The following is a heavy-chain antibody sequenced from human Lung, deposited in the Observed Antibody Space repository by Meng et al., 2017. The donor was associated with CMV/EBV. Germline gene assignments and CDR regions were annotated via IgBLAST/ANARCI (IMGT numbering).Heavy chain of an antibody. J-gene: IGHJ4*02. CDR3: ASFPPPGKQWLVTDY. V-gene: IGHV4-4*02. Sequence: QVELQASCPGRVKPSGTLSLTCAVSGGSISSSNWWSWVRQPPGKGLEWIGEIYHSGSTNYNPSLKSRVTISVDKSKNQFSLKLSSVTAADTAVYYCASFPPPGKQWLVTDYWGQGTLVTVSS. CDR2: IYHSGST. CDR1: GGSISSSNW. D-gene: IGHD6-19*01.